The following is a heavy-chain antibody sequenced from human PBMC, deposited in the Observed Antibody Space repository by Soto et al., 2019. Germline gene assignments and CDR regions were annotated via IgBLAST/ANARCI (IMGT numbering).Heavy chain of an antibody. D-gene: IGHD3-10*01. J-gene: IGHJ4*02. Sequence: EVQLVESGGGLVQPGGSLRLSCAASGFTFSSYEMNWVRQAPGKGLEWVSYISSSGSTIYYADSVKGRFTISRDNAKNSLYLQMNSLSAEDTAVYYCARDAPTGSGKVYWGQGTLVTVSS. CDR1: GFTFSSYE. CDR3: ARDAPTGSGKVY. V-gene: IGHV3-48*03. CDR2: ISSSGSTI.